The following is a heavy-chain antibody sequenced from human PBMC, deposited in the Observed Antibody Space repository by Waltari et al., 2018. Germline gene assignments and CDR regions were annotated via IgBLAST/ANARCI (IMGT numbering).Heavy chain of an antibody. V-gene: IGHV4-39*01. CDR1: GGSISSSPYY. Sequence: QMQLQESGPGLVKPSEPLSLTCTVSGGSISSSPYYWGWIRQPPGKGLEWIVNSYYSGSTYDKPSLKSRLTISVDTSKNQFSLNLRSVTAADTAVYYCARLPISLGVGSVFDIWGQGTMVTVSS. CDR3: ARLPISLGVGSVFDI. CDR2: SYYSGST. J-gene: IGHJ3*02. D-gene: IGHD2-15*01.